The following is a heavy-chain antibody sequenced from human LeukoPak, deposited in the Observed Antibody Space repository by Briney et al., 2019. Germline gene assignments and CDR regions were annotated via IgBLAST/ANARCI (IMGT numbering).Heavy chain of an antibody. V-gene: IGHV1-18*01. Sequence: VASVKVSCKSSGYTFSNYGISWVRQAPGQGLAWMGWISTNSGHKAQKFQDRVTMTTDTSTSTSYMELRSLRSDDTAVYYCARDFFQSGGSWYDCFDPWGQGTLVTVSS. CDR3: ARDFFQSGGSWYDCFDP. J-gene: IGHJ5*02. CDR2: ISTNSGH. D-gene: IGHD2-15*01. CDR1: GYTFSNYG.